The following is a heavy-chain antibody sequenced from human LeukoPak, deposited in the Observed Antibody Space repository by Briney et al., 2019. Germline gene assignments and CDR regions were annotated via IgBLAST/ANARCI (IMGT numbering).Heavy chain of an antibody. CDR1: GGTISNYY. Sequence: SETLSLTCTVSGGTISNYYWSWIRQPPGKGLEWIAYIDYSGSTNYNPSLKSRVTISADTSKNQFSLKLTSVTAADTAIYYCARRNDFDIWGQGTMVTVSS. CDR3: ARRNDFDI. CDR2: IDYSGST. J-gene: IGHJ3*02. V-gene: IGHV4-59*08.